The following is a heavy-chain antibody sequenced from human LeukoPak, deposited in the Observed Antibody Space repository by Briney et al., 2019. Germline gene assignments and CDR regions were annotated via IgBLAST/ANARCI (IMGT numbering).Heavy chain of an antibody. D-gene: IGHD6-13*01. CDR3: ARGHGSSWAYYFDY. CDR1: GGTFSSYA. Sequence: ASVKVSCKASGGTFSSYAISWVRQAPGQGLEWMGRIIPILGIANYAQKFQGRVTITADKSTSTAYMELSSLRSEDTAVYYCARGHGSSWAYYFDYWGQGTLVTVSS. V-gene: IGHV1-69*04. J-gene: IGHJ4*02. CDR2: IIPILGIA.